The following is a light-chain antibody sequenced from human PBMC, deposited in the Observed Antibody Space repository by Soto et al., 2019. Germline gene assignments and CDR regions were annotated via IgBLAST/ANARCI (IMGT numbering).Light chain of an antibody. Sequence: SYELTQPPSVSVSPGQPATITCSGDKLGDKYACWFQQKPGQSPVLVICQDNKRPSGIPERFSGSNSGNTATLTISGTQAMDEADYYCQAWDSNIVVFGGETKLTVL. J-gene: IGLJ2*01. CDR1: KLGDKY. CDR2: QDN. V-gene: IGLV3-1*01. CDR3: QAWDSNIVV.